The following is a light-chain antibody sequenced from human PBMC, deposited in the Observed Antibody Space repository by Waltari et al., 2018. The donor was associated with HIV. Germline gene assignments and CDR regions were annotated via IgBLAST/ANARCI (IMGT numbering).Light chain of an antibody. J-gene: IGLJ3*02. CDR1: ALAKQY. Sequence: SYELTQPPSASVSPGQTARNTCSGDALAKQYAYWYQQKPGQAPVLVIYKDSERPSGIPERFSGSSSGRTVTLTISGVQAEDEADYYCQSADSSGTYWVFGGGTKLTVL. CDR3: QSADSSGTYWV. CDR2: KDS. V-gene: IGLV3-25*03.